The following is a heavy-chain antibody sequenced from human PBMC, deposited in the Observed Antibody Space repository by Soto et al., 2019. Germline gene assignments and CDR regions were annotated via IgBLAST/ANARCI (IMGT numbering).Heavy chain of an antibody. Sequence: SVKVSCKASGYTFTYYYMHWVRQAPGQGLEWMGIINPETGTTNYAQKFQGRVNMTTDTSTSTVYMELTSLTSGDTALYYCARLPHDWGQGTLVTVSS. J-gene: IGHJ4*02. CDR3: ARLPHD. CDR2: INPETGTT. CDR1: GYTFTYYY. V-gene: IGHV1-46*01.